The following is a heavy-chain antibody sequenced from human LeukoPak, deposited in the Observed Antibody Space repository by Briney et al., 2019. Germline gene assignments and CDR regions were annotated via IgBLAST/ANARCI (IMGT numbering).Heavy chain of an antibody. CDR2: INHSGST. Sequence: SETLSLTCAVYGGSFSGYYWSWIRQPPGKGLEWIGEINHSGSTNYNPSLKSRVTISVDTSKNQFSLKLSSVTAADTAVYYCAREPLVRGITHALDVWGQGTTVTVSS. CDR1: GGSFSGYY. J-gene: IGHJ6*02. CDR3: AREPLVRGITHALDV. D-gene: IGHD3-10*01. V-gene: IGHV4-34*01.